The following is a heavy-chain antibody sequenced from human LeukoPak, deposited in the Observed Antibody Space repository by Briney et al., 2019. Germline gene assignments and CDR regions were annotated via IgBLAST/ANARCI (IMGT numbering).Heavy chain of an antibody. CDR3: ARGPGSSVYASAIDY. CDR2: ISGSGGST. V-gene: IGHV3-23*01. Sequence: PGGSLRLSCAASGLTFSSYAMSWVRQAPGKGLEWVSAISGSGGSTYNADPVKGRFTISRDNSKNTLYLQMNSLRAEDTAVYYCARGPGSSVYASAIDYWGQGTLVTVSS. CDR1: GLTFSSYA. J-gene: IGHJ4*02. D-gene: IGHD2-8*01.